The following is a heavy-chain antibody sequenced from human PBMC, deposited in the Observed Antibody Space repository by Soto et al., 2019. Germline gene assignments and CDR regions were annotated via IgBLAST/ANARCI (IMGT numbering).Heavy chain of an antibody. CDR1: GYTFTSYA. CDR3: ARDPLYDFWSGYYLGYAFDI. Sequence: ASVKVSCKASGYTFTSYAMHWVRQAPGQRLEWMGWINAGNGNTKYSQKYQGRVTITRDTSASTAYMELSSLRSEDTAVYYCARDPLYDFWSGYYLGYAFDIWGQGTMVTVSS. V-gene: IGHV1-3*01. D-gene: IGHD3-3*01. CDR2: INAGNGNT. J-gene: IGHJ3*02.